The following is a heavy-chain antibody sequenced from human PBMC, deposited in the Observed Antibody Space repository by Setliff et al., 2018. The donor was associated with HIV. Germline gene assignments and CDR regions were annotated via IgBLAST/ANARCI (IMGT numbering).Heavy chain of an antibody. CDR2: IHSDGTT. CDR3: ARGYSYGYYFDY. CDR1: GFSVSTNY. D-gene: IGHD5-18*01. J-gene: IGHJ4*02. Sequence: GGSLRLSCAASGFSVSTNYMNWVRQAPGKGLEWVSVIHSDGTTYYADSVKGRFTVSRDNSKNTLYLQMNSLMAEDTAVYYCARGYSYGYYFDYWGQGTLVTVSS. V-gene: IGHV3-66*02.